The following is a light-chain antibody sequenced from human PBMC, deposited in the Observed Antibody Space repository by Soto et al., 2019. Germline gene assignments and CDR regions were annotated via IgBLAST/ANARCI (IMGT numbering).Light chain of an antibody. Sequence: DIQMTQSPSTLSASVGDRVTITCRASQSISSWLAWYQQKPGKAPKLLIYDASSLESGVPSRFSGSGSGTEFTLTISSLQPDDFATYYCQQNNSYSGTFGKGTKVDIK. V-gene: IGKV1-5*01. CDR3: QQNNSYSGT. J-gene: IGKJ1*01. CDR1: QSISSW. CDR2: DAS.